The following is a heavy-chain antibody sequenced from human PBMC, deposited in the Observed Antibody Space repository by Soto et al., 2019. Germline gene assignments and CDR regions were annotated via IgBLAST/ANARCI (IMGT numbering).Heavy chain of an antibody. CDR3: TTATPGYNLLTGYYRPRYYYGMDV. J-gene: IGHJ6*02. Sequence: PGGSLRLSCAASGFTFSSYAMSWVRQAPGKGLEWVSAISGSGGSTYYADSVKGRFTISRDDSKNTLYLEMNSLKTEDTAVYYCTTATPGYNLLTGYYRPRYYYGMDVWGQGTTVTVSS. CDR1: GFTFSSYA. D-gene: IGHD3-9*01. CDR2: ISGSGGST. V-gene: IGHV3-23*01.